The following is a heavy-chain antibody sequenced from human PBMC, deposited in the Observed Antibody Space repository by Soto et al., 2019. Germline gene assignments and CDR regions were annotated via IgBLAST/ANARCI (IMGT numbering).Heavy chain of an antibody. V-gene: IGHV5-51*01. D-gene: IGHD2-2*02. Sequence: GESLKISCKGSGYISATSWIGWVRQMPRKGLEWMGIIYPGDSDTRYSPSFQGQVTISADKSINTAYLQWSSLKASDTAMYYCARRDCSSTHCYRWFDPWGQGTLVTVSS. CDR1: GYISATSW. CDR2: IYPGDSDT. CDR3: ARRDCSSTHCYRWFDP. J-gene: IGHJ5*02.